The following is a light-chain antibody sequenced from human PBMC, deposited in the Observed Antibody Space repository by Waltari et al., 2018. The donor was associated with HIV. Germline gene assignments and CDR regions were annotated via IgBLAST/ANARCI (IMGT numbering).Light chain of an antibody. CDR2: EVN. J-gene: IGLJ2*01. Sequence: QSALTQPASVSGSPGQSITISCTGTSSDVGGYKYVSWYQQHPGKAPKLMIYEVNNRTFGMSDRCSGSKTANTADLTISGLQADDEADYYCISFTTTNSPHVLFGGGTKLTV. V-gene: IGLV2-14*01. CDR1: SSDVGGYKY. CDR3: ISFTTTNSPHVL.